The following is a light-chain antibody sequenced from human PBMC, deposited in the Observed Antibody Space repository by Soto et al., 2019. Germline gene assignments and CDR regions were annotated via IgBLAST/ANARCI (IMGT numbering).Light chain of an antibody. CDR1: SGYSSYA. CDR3: QTWGTGIAV. V-gene: IGLV4-69*01. Sequence: QLVLTQSPSASAPLGASVKLTCTVSSGYSSYAIAWHQQQPEKGPRYLMKLNSDGSHSKGDGIPDRFSGSSSGAERYLTISSLQSEDEADYYCQTWGTGIAVFGGGTQLTVL. CDR2: LNSDGSH. J-gene: IGLJ7*01.